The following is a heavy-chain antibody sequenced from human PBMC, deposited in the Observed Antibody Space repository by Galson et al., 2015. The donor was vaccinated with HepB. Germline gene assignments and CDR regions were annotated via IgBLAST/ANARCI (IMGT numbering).Heavy chain of an antibody. Sequence: SLRLSCAASGFTFSSYAMSWVRQAPGKGLEWVSTITGSGGATYYADSVKGRFTISRDNSKNTLSLQMSSLRGEDTAVYYCAKSSGRLLDFWGQGTLVTVSS. CDR3: AKSSGRLLDF. J-gene: IGHJ4*02. V-gene: IGHV3-23*01. CDR1: GFTFSSYA. CDR2: ITGSGGAT. D-gene: IGHD1-26*01.